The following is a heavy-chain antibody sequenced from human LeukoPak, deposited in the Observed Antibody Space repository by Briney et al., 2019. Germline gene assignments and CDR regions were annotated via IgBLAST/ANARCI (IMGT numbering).Heavy chain of an antibody. CDR1: GFTFSTHW. J-gene: IGHJ3*01. V-gene: IGHV3-7*01. D-gene: IGHD2-2*01. CDR3: VRDQGYCTSASCRGGVFDV. Sequence: GGSLRLSCAASGFTFSTHWMSWVRQAPGKGLEWVAKIKEDGSEKYYVDSVKGRFTISRDNAKNSLSLQMHSLRDEDTAVYYCVRDQGYCTSASCRGGVFDVWGQGSMVSVSS. CDR2: IKEDGSEK.